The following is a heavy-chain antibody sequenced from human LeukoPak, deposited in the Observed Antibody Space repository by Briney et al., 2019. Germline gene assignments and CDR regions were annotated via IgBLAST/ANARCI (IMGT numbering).Heavy chain of an antibody. Sequence: PGGSLRLSCAASGFMFSTYSINWVRQAPGKGLEWVSYISSSSSTIYYADSVKGRFTISRDNAKNSLYLQMNSLRAEDTAVYYCARDLRIAAAGTQASSGGDYWGQGTLVTVSS. J-gene: IGHJ4*02. CDR2: ISSSSSTI. D-gene: IGHD6-13*01. CDR3: ARDLRIAAAGTQASSGGDY. V-gene: IGHV3-48*04. CDR1: GFMFSTYS.